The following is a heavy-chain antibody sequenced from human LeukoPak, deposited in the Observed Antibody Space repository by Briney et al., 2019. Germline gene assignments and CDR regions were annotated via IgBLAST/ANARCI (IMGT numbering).Heavy chain of an antibody. CDR2: IRSKAYGGTT. CDR1: GFTFSSYW. D-gene: IGHD5-18*01. Sequence: PGGSLRLSCAASGFTFSSYWMSWVRQAPGKGLEWVGLIRSKAYGGTTEYAASVKGRFTMSRDDSKSIAYLQMNSLKIEDTAVYYCTRLGYSHGYDWFDPWGQGTLVTVSS. J-gene: IGHJ5*02. CDR3: TRLGYSHGYDWFDP. V-gene: IGHV3-49*04.